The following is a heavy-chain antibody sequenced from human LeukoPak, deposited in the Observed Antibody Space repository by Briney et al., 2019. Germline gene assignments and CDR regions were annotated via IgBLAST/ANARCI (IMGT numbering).Heavy chain of an antibody. CDR3: ARVGCSGGDCYSSADF. J-gene: IGHJ4*02. Sequence: GASVKVSCKTSGYTFTRYGVGWVRQAPGQGLEWMGWISGYNGNTNYAQRFQDRVTLTTDTSTSTGSKEFRSLRSDDTAVYFCARVGCSGGDCYSSADFWGQGTLVTVSS. D-gene: IGHD2-21*02. V-gene: IGHV1-18*04. CDR2: ISGYNGNT. CDR1: GYTFTRYG.